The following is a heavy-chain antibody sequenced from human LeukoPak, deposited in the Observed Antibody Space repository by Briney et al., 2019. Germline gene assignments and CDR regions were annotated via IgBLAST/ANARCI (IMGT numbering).Heavy chain of an antibody. CDR3: ARVVYSYGFYYYYMDV. Sequence: PSETLSLTCTVSGGSISSSSYYWGWIRQPPGKGLEWIGSIYYSGSTYYNPSLKSRVTISVDTSKNQFSLKLSSVTAADTAVYYCARVVYSYGFYYYYMDVWGKGTTVTVSS. D-gene: IGHD5-18*01. J-gene: IGHJ6*03. CDR1: GGSISSSSYY. V-gene: IGHV4-39*07. CDR2: IYYSGST.